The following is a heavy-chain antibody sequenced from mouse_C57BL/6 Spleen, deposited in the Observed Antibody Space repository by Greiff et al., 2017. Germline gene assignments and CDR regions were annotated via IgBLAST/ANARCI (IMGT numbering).Heavy chain of an antibody. CDR2: ISDGGSYT. Sequence: EVKVVESGGGLVKPGGSLKLSCAASGFTFSSYAMSWVRQTPEKRLEWVATISDGGSYTYYPDHVKGRFTIARDNAKNNLYLQMSHLKSEDTAMYYCARDKGTGTPAWFAYWGQGTLVTVSA. CDR3: ARDKGTGTPAWFAY. CDR1: GFTFSSYA. J-gene: IGHJ3*01. D-gene: IGHD4-1*01. V-gene: IGHV5-4*01.